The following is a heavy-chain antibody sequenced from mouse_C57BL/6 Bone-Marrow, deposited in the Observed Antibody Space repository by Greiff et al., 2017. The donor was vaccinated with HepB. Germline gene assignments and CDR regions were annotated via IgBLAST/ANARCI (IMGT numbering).Heavy chain of an antibody. D-gene: IGHD1-1*01. CDR1: GYAFSSSW. CDR2: IYPGDGDT. Sequence: QVQLKESGPELVKPGASVKISCKASGYAFSSSWMNWVKQRPGKGLEWIGRIYPGDGDTNYNGKFKGKATLTADKSSSTAYMQLSSLTSEDSAVYFCAPSSPYFDYWGQGTTLTVSS. V-gene: IGHV1-82*01. J-gene: IGHJ2*01. CDR3: APSSPYFDY.